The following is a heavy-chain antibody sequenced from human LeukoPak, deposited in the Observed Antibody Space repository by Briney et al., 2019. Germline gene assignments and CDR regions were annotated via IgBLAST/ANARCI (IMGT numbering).Heavy chain of an antibody. J-gene: IGHJ5*02. D-gene: IGHD1-26*01. CDR1: GGSISSGDYY. Sequence: SETLSLTCTVSGGSISSGDYYWSWIRQPPGKGLEWIGYIYYSGSTYYNPSLKSRVTISVDTSKNQFSLKLSSVTAADTAVYYCARELGGWAHRFDPWGQGTLVTVSS. V-gene: IGHV4-30-4*01. CDR2: IYYSGST. CDR3: ARELGGWAHRFDP.